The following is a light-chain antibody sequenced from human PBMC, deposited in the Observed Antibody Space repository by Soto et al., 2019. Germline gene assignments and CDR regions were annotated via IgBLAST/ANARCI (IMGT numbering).Light chain of an antibody. V-gene: IGLV3-21*02. Sequence: SYELTQPPSVSVAPGQTARITCGGNNIKSKSVHWYQQRPGQAPVLVVHDDSDRPSGIPERFSGSNSENTATLIITRVEAVDEADYYCQVCDTGHDHVVFGGGTKVTVL. CDR2: DDS. CDR1: NIKSKS. J-gene: IGLJ2*01. CDR3: QVCDTGHDHVV.